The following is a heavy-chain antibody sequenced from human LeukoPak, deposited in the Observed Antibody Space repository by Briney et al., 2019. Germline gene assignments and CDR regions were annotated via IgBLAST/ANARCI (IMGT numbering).Heavy chain of an antibody. J-gene: IGHJ6*02. CDR1: GGTFSSYA. CDR3: AIIRSVGVDSHYYYGMDV. D-gene: IGHD3-3*01. CDR2: IIPILGIA. V-gene: IGHV1-69*04. Sequence: GASVKVSCKASGGTFSSYAISWVRQAPGQGLEWMGRIIPILGIANYAQKFQGRVTITADKSTSTAYMELSSLRSEDTAVYYCAIIRSVGVDSHYYYGMDVWGQGTTVTVSS.